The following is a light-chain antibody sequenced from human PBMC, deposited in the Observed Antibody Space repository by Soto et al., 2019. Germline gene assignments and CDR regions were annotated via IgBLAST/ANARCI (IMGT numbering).Light chain of an antibody. CDR1: SSDIGSHDL. V-gene: IGLV2-23*02. CDR3: CSNAGSSTYV. Sequence: QSALTQPASVSGSPGQSITSSCSGTSSDIGSHDLVSWYQQHPGKAPKPMIYEVSKRPSGVSSRFSGSKSGSTASLTISGLQPEDEADYYCCSNAGSSTYVFGTGTKLTVL. J-gene: IGLJ1*01. CDR2: EVS.